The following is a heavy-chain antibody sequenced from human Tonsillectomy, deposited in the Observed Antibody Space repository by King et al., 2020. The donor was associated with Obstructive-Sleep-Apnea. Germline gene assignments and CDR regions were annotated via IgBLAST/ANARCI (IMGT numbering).Heavy chain of an antibody. J-gene: IGHJ4*02. CDR2: IYWDDDK. V-gene: IGHV2-5*02. Sequence: ITLKESGPTLVKPTQTLTLTCTFSGFSLSTSGVGVGWIRQPPGKALEWLALIYWDDDKRYSPSLRSRLTITKDTFENQVVLTMTKVDPVDTATYYCALLDNGDSTWNFDYWGQGTLVTVSS. D-gene: IGHD4-17*01. CDR1: GFSLSTSGVG. CDR3: ALLDNGDSTWNFDY.